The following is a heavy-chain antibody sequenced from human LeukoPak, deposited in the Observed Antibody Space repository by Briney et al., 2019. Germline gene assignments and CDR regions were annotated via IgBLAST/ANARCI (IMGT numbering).Heavy chain of an antibody. J-gene: IGHJ4*02. CDR1: GYTFTGYY. CDR2: INPNSGGT. Sequence: ASVKVYCKASGYTFTGYYMHWVRQAPGQGLEWMGWINPNSGGTNYAQKFQGRVTMTRDTSISTAYMELSRLRSDDTAVYYCARGRYSSSSYYFDYWGQGTLVTVSS. CDR3: ARGRYSSSSYYFDY. D-gene: IGHD6-6*01. V-gene: IGHV1-2*02.